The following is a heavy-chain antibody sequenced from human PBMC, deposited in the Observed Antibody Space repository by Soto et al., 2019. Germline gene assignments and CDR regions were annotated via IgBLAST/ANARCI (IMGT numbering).Heavy chain of an antibody. V-gene: IGHV1-2*02. Sequence: ASVKVSCKASGYTFTGYYMHWVRQAPGQGLEWMGWINPNSGGTNYAQKCQGRVTMTRDTSISTAYMELSRLRSDDTAVYYCARGSGDFWSGYYLRNNWFDPWGQGTLVTVSS. J-gene: IGHJ5*02. D-gene: IGHD3-3*01. CDR3: ARGSGDFWSGYYLRNNWFDP. CDR1: GYTFTGYY. CDR2: INPNSGGT.